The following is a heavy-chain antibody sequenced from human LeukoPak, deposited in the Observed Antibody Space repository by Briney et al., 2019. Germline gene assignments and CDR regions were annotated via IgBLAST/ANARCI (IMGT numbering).Heavy chain of an antibody. CDR3: AKDLGVVLLWFGELGL. J-gene: IGHJ4*02. Sequence: GGSLRLSCAASGFTVSSNYMSGVRQAPGGGLECVSVVYSGGSTQYADPVKGRFTIYRDNYKNSLSLQMNSVGAEDTAVYYCAKDLGVVLLWFGELGLWGQGTLVTVS. CDR2: VYSGGST. CDR1: GFTVSSNY. V-gene: IGHV3-53*01. D-gene: IGHD3-10*01.